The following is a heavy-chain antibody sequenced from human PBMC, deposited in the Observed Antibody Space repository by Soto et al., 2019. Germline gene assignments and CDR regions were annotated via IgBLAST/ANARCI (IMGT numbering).Heavy chain of an antibody. CDR1: GYSFADYY. CDR2: INPDSGGT. V-gene: IGHV1-2*02. J-gene: IGHJ6*02. CDR3: ARDQMTTVTINDYYGMDV. D-gene: IGHD4-17*01. Sequence: ASVKVSCKASGYSFADYYMHWVRQAPGQGLEWMGWINPDSGGTNYAQKFQGRVTMTRDSSITTAYMELTGLRSDDTAVYYCARDQMTTVTINDYYGMDVWGQGXTVTVSS.